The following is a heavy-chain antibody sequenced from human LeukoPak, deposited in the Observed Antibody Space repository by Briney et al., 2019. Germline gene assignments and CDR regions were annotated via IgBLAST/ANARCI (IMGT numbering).Heavy chain of an antibody. CDR1: GGSISSDY. CDR2: IYYSGST. V-gene: IGHV4-59*08. CDR3: ARLGFLEWLLPDY. J-gene: IGHJ4*02. D-gene: IGHD3-3*01. Sequence: SETLSLTCTVSGGSISSDYWSWIRQPPGKGLEWIGYIYYSGSTNYNPSLKSRVTISVDTSKNQFSLKLSSVTAADTAVYYCARLGFLEWLLPDYWGQGTLVTVSS.